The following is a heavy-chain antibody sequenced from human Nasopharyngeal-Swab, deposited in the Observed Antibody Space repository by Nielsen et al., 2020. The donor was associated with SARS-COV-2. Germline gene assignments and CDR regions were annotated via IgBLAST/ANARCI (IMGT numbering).Heavy chain of an antibody. D-gene: IGHD3-22*01. J-gene: IGHJ3*02. CDR3: ARRSLGYYDSSGSAVHVAFDI. V-gene: IGHV4-59*08. CDR1: GGSISSYY. CDR2: IYYSGST. Sequence: SETLSLTCTGSGGSISSYYWSWIRQPPGKGLEWIGYIYYSGSTNYNPSLKSRVTISVDTSKNQFSLKLSSVTAAATAVYYCARRSLGYYDSSGSAVHVAFDIWGQGTMVTVSS.